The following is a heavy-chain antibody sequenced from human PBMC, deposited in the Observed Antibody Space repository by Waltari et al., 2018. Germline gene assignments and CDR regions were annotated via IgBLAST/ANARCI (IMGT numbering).Heavy chain of an antibody. D-gene: IGHD5-18*01. Sequence: QVQLQESGPGLAKASQTLSLTCAVPGGSLSNLNFYWSWIRQPAGKGLEWIGRIYRSGVTDYNPSLRGRATMFLDMSKNQFSLTVDSLIAADTAVYYCAVSPDTATSRAAFHFWGPGTTVSVSS. CDR1: GGSLSNLNFY. J-gene: IGHJ6*02. CDR3: AVSPDTATSRAAFHF. CDR2: IYRSGVT. V-gene: IGHV4-61*02.